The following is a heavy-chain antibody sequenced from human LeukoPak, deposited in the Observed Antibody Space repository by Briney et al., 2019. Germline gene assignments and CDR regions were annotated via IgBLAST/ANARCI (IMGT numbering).Heavy chain of an antibody. Sequence: PGGSLRLSCAASGFTFSSYAMSRVRQAPGKGLEWVSAISGSGGSTYYADSVKGRFTISRDNSKDTLYLQMNSLRAEDTAVYYCAKVTYGSGSFDYWGQGTLVTVSS. CDR2: ISGSGGST. CDR1: GFTFSSYA. V-gene: IGHV3-23*01. CDR3: AKVTYGSGSFDY. D-gene: IGHD3-10*01. J-gene: IGHJ4*02.